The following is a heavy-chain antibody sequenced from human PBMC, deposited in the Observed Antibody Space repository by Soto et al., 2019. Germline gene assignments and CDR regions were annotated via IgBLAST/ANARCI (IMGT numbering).Heavy chain of an antibody. D-gene: IGHD3-16*01. J-gene: IGHJ6*02. Sequence: SETLSLTWTVSGGSISSNSYYGAWVRQRPGKGLERIGNIYYSGTTYYNPSLKSRVTISVDTSKNQFSLKLSSVTAADTAVYYCARHKGGYYSGVDFWGQGTTVPVSS. V-gene: IGHV4-39*01. CDR2: IYYSGTT. CDR3: ARHKGGYYSGVDF. CDR1: GGSISSNSYY.